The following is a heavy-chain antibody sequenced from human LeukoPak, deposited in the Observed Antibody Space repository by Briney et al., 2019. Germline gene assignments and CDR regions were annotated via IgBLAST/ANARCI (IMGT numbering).Heavy chain of an antibody. V-gene: IGHV3-7*01. CDR2: IKQDGSEK. Sequence: PGGSLRLSCAASGFTFSSYWMSWVRQAPGKGLEWVANIKQDGSEKYYVDSVKGRFTISRDNAKNSLYLQMNSLRAEDTAVYYCARVPGIIAVAGTGWFDPWGQGTLVTVSS. J-gene: IGHJ5*02. CDR3: ARVPGIIAVAGTGWFDP. CDR1: GFTFSSYW. D-gene: IGHD6-19*01.